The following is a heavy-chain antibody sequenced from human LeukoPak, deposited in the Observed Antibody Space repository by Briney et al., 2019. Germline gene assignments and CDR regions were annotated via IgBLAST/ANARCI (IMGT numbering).Heavy chain of an antibody. V-gene: IGHV1-8*01. CDR1: GYTFTSYD. Sequence: ASVKVSCKASGYTFTSYDINWVRQATGQGLEWMGWVNPNSGNAGYAQKFQGRVTMTRNTSISTAYMELSSLRSEDTAVYYCATDLFPGSYYKVSYWGQGTLVTVSS. CDR3: ATDLFPGSYYKVSY. J-gene: IGHJ4*02. CDR2: VNPNSGNA. D-gene: IGHD3-10*01.